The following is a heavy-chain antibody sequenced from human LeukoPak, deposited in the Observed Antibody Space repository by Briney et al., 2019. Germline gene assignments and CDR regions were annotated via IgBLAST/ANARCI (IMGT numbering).Heavy chain of an antibody. CDR3: ARLSRTRRYFDL. D-gene: IGHD1-7*01. CDR2: INHSGST. J-gene: IGHJ2*01. CDR1: GGSFSGYY. V-gene: IGHV4-34*01. Sequence: SETLSLTCAVYGGSFSGYYWSWIRQPPGKGLEWIGEINHSGSTNYNPSLKSRVTISVDTSKNQFSLKLSSVTAADTAVYYCARLSRTRRYFDLWRRGTLVTVSS.